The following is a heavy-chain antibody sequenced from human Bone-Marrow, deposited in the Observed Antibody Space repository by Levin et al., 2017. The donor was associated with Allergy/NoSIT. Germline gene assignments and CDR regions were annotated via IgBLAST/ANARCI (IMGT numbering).Heavy chain of an antibody. Sequence: ASVKVSCKTSGYSFTGYYIHWVRQAPGQGLEPMGWVNPNSGAFNYAQKFQGRVAMTRNTSISTAYMELSGLTSDDTATYYCARVRYGGNYPSDFWGQGTLVIVSS. CDR1: GYSFTGYY. CDR2: VNPNSGAF. J-gene: IGHJ4*02. CDR3: ARVRYGGNYPSDF. V-gene: IGHV1-2*02. D-gene: IGHD4/OR15-4a*01.